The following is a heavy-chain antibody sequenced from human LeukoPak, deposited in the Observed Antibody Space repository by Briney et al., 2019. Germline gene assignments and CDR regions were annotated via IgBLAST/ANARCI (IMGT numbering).Heavy chain of an antibody. Sequence: PGGSLRLSCAASGFTVSSNYMSWVRQAPGKGLEWVSVIYSGGSTYYADSVKGRFTISRDNSKNTLYLQMNSLRAEDTAVYYCARGAGSGSYWLGLKEAYYFDYWGQGTLVTVSS. CDR3: ARGAGSGSYWLGLKEAYYFDY. V-gene: IGHV3-53*05. CDR2: IYSGGST. CDR1: GFTVSSNY. D-gene: IGHD1-26*01. J-gene: IGHJ4*02.